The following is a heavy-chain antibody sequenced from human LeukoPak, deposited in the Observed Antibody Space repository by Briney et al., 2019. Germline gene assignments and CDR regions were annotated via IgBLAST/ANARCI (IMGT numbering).Heavy chain of an antibody. CDR3: ARQSRNYDILTGYLPRGYFDY. Sequence: SETLSLTCTGSGGSISSYYWSWIRQPPGKGLEWIGYIYYSGSTNYNPSLKSRVTISVDTSKNQFSLKLSSVTAADTAVYYCARQSRNYDILTGYLPRGYFDYWGQGTLVTVSS. V-gene: IGHV4-59*08. J-gene: IGHJ4*02. CDR1: GGSISSYY. D-gene: IGHD3-9*01. CDR2: IYYSGST.